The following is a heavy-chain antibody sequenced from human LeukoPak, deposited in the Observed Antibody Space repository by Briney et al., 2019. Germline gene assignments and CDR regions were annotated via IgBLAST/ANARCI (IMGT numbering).Heavy chain of an antibody. J-gene: IGHJ4*02. V-gene: IGHV4-39*01. CDR2: IYYSGST. Sequence: SETLSLTCTVSGGSISSSSYYWGWIRQPPGKGLEWIGSIYYSGSTYYNPSLKSRVTISVDTSKNQFSLKLSSVTAADTAVYYCARLSIAVAGTLDYWGQGTLTTVSS. CDR1: GGSISSSSYY. CDR3: ARLSIAVAGTLDY. D-gene: IGHD6-19*01.